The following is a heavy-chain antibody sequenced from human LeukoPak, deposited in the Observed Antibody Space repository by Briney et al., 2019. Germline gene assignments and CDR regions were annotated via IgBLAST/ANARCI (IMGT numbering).Heavy chain of an antibody. J-gene: IGHJ3*02. CDR2: VDPEDGET. Sequence: ASVKVSCKVSGYTFTDYYMHWVQRAPGKGLEWMGLVDPEDGETIYAEKFQGRVTITADTSTDTAYMELGSLRSEDTAVYYCATGSIAIGAFDIWGQGTMVTVSS. CDR1: GYTFTDYY. D-gene: IGHD2-21*01. CDR3: ATGSIAIGAFDI. V-gene: IGHV1-69-2*01.